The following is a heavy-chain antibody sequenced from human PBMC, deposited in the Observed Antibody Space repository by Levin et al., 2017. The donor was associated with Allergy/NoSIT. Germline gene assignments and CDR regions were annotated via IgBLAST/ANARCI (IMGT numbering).Heavy chain of an antibody. J-gene: IGHJ5*02. V-gene: IGHV3-53*01. CDR3: ARGYYYDSSGYGT. CDR1: GFTVSSHY. CDR2: IYSGGST. Sequence: GESLKISCAASGFTVSSHYMSWVRQAPGKGLEWVSVIYSGGSTYYADSVKGRFTISRDNSKNTLYLQMNSLRAEDTAVYYCARGYYYDSSGYGTWGQGTLVTVSS. D-gene: IGHD3-22*01.